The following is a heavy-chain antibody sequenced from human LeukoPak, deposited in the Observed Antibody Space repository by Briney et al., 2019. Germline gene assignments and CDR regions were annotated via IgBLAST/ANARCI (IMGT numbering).Heavy chain of an antibody. D-gene: IGHD3-22*01. CDR1: GGSISSSNW. CDR2: INHSGST. J-gene: IGHJ4*02. Sequence: SETLSLTRAVSGGSISSSNWWSWVRQPPGKGLEWIGEINHSGSTNYNPSLKSRVTISVDTSKNQFSLKLSSVTAADTAVYYCARGNYETYDSSGYFDYWGQGTLVTVSS. CDR3: ARGNYETYDSSGYFDY. V-gene: IGHV4-4*02.